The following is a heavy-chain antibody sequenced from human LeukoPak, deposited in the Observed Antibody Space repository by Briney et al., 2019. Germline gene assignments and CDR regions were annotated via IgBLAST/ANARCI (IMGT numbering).Heavy chain of an antibody. CDR1: GFTFSSYS. Sequence: GGSLRLSCAASGFTFSSYSMNWVRQAPGKGLEWVSSISSSSSYIYYADSVKGRFTISRDNAKNSLYLQMNSLRAEDTAAYYCARVPEQRHWNFDYWGQGTLVTVSS. CDR3: ARVPEQRHWNFDY. V-gene: IGHV3-21*01. J-gene: IGHJ4*02. D-gene: IGHD6-25*01. CDR2: ISSSSSYI.